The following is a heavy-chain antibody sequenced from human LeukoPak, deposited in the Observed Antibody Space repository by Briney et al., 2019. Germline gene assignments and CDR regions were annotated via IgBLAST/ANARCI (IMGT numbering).Heavy chain of an antibody. D-gene: IGHD2-15*01. CDR1: GGSISSYY. J-gene: IGHJ4*02. CDR3: ASSRGGLFGG. V-gene: IGHV4-59*01. CDR2: IYYSGST. Sequence: SGTLSLTCAVSGGSISSYYWSWIRQPPGKGLEWIGYIYYSGSTNYNPSLKSRVTISVDTSKNQFSLKLSSVTAADTAVYYCASSRGGLFGGWGQGTLVTVSS.